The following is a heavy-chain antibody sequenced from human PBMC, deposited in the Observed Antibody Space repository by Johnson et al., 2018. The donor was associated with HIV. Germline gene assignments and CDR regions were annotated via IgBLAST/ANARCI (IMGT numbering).Heavy chain of an antibody. J-gene: IGHJ3*02. D-gene: IGHD3-9*01. Sequence: VQLVESGGGLIQPGGSLRLSCAASGFSIKDYAMHWVRQAPGKGLVWVSRINSDGSSTSYADSVKGRFTISRDNAKNTLYLQMNSLRADDTAVYYCAKDLRVFDWFNAYDAFDIWGQGTMVTVSS. CDR3: AKDLRVFDWFNAYDAFDI. CDR2: INSDGSST. V-gene: IGHV3-74*01. CDR1: GFSIKDYA.